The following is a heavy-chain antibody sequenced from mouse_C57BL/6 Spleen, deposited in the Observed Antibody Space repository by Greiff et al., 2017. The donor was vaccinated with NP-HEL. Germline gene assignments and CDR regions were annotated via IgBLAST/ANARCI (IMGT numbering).Heavy chain of an antibody. CDR1: GYTFTSYW. Sequence: QVQLQQSGTELVKPGASVKLSCKASGYTFTSYWLHWVKQRPGQGLEWIGEIDPSDSYTNYNQKFKGKSTLTVDKSSSTAYMQLSSLTSEDSAVYYCARWVTVFDYWGQGTTLTVSS. D-gene: IGHD2-1*01. V-gene: IGHV1-69*01. CDR2: IDPSDSYT. J-gene: IGHJ2*01. CDR3: ARWVTVFDY.